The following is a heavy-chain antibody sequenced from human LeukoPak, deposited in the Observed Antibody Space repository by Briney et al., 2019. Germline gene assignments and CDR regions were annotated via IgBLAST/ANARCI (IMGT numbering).Heavy chain of an antibody. CDR1: GFPFSNNP. J-gene: IGHJ4*02. V-gene: IGHV3-48*01. D-gene: IGHD2-2*01. Sequence: QPGGSLRLSCVVSGFPFSNNPMNWVRQAPRKGLEWVSYISTAITTTYYAESVKGRFTISRDDAKNSLYLQMNSLRVEDTAVYYCARDGGKGYEIDYWGQGTLVTVSS. CDR3: ARDGGKGYEIDY. CDR2: ISTAITTT.